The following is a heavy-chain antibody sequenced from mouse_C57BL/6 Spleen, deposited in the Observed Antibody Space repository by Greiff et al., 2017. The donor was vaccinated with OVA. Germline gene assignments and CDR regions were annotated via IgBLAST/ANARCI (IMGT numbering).Heavy chain of an antibody. V-gene: IGHV5-9*01. D-gene: IGHD1-1*01. Sequence: DVQLVESGGGLVKPGGSLKLSCAASGFTFSSYTMSWVRQTPEKRLEWVATISGGGGNTYYPDSVKGRFTISRDNAKNTLYLQMSSLRSEDTALYYCARRGDYGSSYAFDYWGQGTTLTVSS. CDR2: ISGGGGNT. CDR1: GFTFSSYT. J-gene: IGHJ2*01. CDR3: ARRGDYGSSYAFDY.